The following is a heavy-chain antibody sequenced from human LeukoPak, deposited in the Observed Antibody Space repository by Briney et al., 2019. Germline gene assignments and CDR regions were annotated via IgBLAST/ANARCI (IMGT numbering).Heavy chain of an antibody. Sequence: GASVKVSCKASGYTFTSYGISWVRQAPGQGLEWMGWISGYNGNTNYAQKLQGRVSMTTDTSTRTAYMELRRLRSDDTAVYYCARGYRWLQQARGWFDPWGQGTLVTVSS. J-gene: IGHJ5*02. CDR3: ARGYRWLQQARGWFDP. D-gene: IGHD5-24*01. V-gene: IGHV1-18*01. CDR2: ISGYNGNT. CDR1: GYTFTSYG.